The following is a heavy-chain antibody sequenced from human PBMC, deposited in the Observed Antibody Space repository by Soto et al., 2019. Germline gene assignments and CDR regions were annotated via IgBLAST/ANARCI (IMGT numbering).Heavy chain of an antibody. CDR1: GYTFTGYY. CDR2: INPNSGGT. J-gene: IGHJ4*02. CDR3: ARASCSGGSCYFWMDSIDY. Sequence: ASVKVSCKASGYTFTGYYIHWVRQAPGQGLEWMGWINPNSGGTNYAQKLQGRVTMTTDTSTSTAYMELRSLRSDDTAVYYCARASCSGGSCYFWMDSIDYWGQGTLVTVSS. D-gene: IGHD2-15*01. V-gene: IGHV1-2*02.